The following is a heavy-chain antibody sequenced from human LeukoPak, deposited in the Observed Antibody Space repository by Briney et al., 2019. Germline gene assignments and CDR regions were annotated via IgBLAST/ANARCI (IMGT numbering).Heavy chain of an antibody. D-gene: IGHD6-13*01. CDR2: INLSAGSI. CDR3: ARLARNAGPFDY. CDR1: GHTFINYF. J-gene: IGHJ4*02. V-gene: IGHV1-46*01. Sequence: ASVKVSCKASGHTFINYFMYWVRQAPGQGLESMGIINLSAGSINYAQKFQGKITVTRDLSTSTLYLELSSLTSEDTAVYYCARLARNAGPFDYWGQGTRVTVSS.